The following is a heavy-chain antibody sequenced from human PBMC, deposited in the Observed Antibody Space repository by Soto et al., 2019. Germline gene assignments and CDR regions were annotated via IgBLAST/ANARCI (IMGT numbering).Heavy chain of an antibody. CDR2: INTFHGNI. J-gene: IGHJ4*02. CDR3: ARDPHLSSWRKIDY. CDR1: GYTFTNYG. V-gene: IGHV1-18*01. Sequence: ASVKVSCKASGYTFTNYGISWVRQAPGQGPEWMAWINTFHGNIDTAVNFEGRVTLTTDTSTRTAYMELRSLRSDDTAVYYCARDPHLSSWRKIDYWGQGTLVTVSS. D-gene: IGHD6-13*01.